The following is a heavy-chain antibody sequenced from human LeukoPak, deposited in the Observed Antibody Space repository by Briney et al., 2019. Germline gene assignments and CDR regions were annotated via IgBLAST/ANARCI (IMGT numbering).Heavy chain of an antibody. CDR3: AIGYGGITYYFDY. V-gene: IGHV4-59*01. J-gene: IGHJ4*02. D-gene: IGHD4-23*01. CDR1: GGSISSYY. Sequence: SETLSLTCTVSGGSISSYYWSWIRQPPGKGLEWIGYIYYSGSTNYNPSLTSPVTISVDTSKNQFSLKLSSVTAADTAVYYCAIGYGGITYYFDYWGQGTLVTVPS. CDR2: IYYSGST.